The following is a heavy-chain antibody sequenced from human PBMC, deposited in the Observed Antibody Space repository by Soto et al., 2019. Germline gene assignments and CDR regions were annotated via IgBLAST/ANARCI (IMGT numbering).Heavy chain of an antibody. CDR1: GFTFSSYI. J-gene: IGHJ6*02. Sequence: GGSLRLSCAASGFTFSSYIMNWVRQAPGKGLEWVSSISSSSSYIYYADSVKGRFTISRDNAKNSLYLQMNSLRAEDTAVYYCARGTKDFWSGYPYDYYYYGMDVWGQGTTVTVSS. CDR2: ISSSSSYI. CDR3: ARGTKDFWSGYPYDYYYYGMDV. D-gene: IGHD3-3*01. V-gene: IGHV3-21*01.